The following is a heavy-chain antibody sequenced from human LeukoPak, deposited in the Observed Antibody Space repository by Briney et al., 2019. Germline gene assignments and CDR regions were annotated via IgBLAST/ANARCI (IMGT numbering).Heavy chain of an antibody. D-gene: IGHD2-15*01. CDR1: GGSISSYY. CDR3: ASAHTPRYYFDH. Sequence: SETLSLTCTVSGGSISSYYWSWIRQPPGKGLEWIGYIYYSGSTNYNPSLKSRVTISVDTSKNQFSLKLSSVTAADTAVYHCASAHTPRYYFDHWGQGTLVTVSS. CDR2: IYYSGST. V-gene: IGHV4-59*01. J-gene: IGHJ4*02.